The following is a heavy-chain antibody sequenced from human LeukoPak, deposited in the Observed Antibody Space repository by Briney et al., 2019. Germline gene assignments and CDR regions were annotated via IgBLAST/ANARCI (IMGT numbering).Heavy chain of an antibody. D-gene: IGHD3-10*01. V-gene: IGHV3-30-3*01. CDR3: ARDRSMVRGVMVLDC. J-gene: IGHJ4*02. Sequence: PGRSLRLSCAASGFTFSSYAMHWVRQAPGKGLEWVAVISYDGSNKYYADSVKGRFTISRDNSKNTLYLQMNSLRAEDTAVYYCARDRSMVRGVMVLDCWGQGTLVTVSS. CDR2: ISYDGSNK. CDR1: GFTFSSYA.